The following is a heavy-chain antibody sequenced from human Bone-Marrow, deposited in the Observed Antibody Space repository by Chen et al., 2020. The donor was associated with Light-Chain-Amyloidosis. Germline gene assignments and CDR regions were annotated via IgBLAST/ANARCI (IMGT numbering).Heavy chain of an antibody. J-gene: IGHJ4*02. CDR2: ISVPGGTT. CDR1: GFTFSSYA. CDR3: TKNWAISAATPGDF. Sequence: VQLLVSGGGLVLPGGSLRLSCAASGFTFSSYAMSWVRQAPGKGLEWGSSISVPGGTTYYADSVKGRFTISRDNSKNTLSLQMNSLRAEDTAIYYCTKNWAISAATPGDFWGQGTLVTVSS. V-gene: IGHV3-23*01. D-gene: IGHD6-13*01.